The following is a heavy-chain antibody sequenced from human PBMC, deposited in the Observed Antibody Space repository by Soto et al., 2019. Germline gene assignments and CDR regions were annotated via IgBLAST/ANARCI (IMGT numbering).Heavy chain of an antibody. V-gene: IGHV3-21*01. Sequence: GSLRLSCAASGFTFTRYSMNWVRQAPGKGLEWVSSTSSTTNYIYYADSMKGRFTVSRDNAKNSVYLDMNSLSAEDTAVYYCARESEDLTSNFDYWGQGTLVTVSS. CDR2: TSSTTNYI. CDR1: GFTFTRYS. CDR3: ARESEDLTSNFDY. J-gene: IGHJ4*02.